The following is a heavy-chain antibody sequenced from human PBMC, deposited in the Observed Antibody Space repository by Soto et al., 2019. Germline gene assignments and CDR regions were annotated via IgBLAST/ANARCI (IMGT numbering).Heavy chain of an antibody. CDR2: IDDENIA. J-gene: IGHJ4*02. Sequence: EVRLLESGGGSEQPGGSLRLSCEASGFNFRAYATYWVRQAPGKGLEWVSAIDDENIAYYADSVKGRFIITRDNSRNTLYLQMDGLRVEDTAIYFCTKRPMCARDCWYFDDWGQGTLVTVSS. CDR1: GFNFRAYA. D-gene: IGHD1-20*01. CDR3: TKRPMCARDCWYFDD. V-gene: IGHV3-23*05.